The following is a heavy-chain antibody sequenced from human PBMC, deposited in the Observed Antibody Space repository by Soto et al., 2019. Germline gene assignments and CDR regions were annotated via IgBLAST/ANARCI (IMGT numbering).Heavy chain of an antibody. CDR2: ISSSSSYI. V-gene: IGHV3-21*01. CDR1: GFTFSSYS. J-gene: IGHJ4*02. Sequence: GGSLRLSCAASGFTFSSYSMNWVRQAPGKGLEWVSSISSSSSYIYYADSVKGRFTISRDNAKNSLYLQMNSLRAEDTAVYYCARGPPLYCSSTSCYYFDYWGQGTLVTVSS. CDR3: ARGPPLYCSSTSCYYFDY. D-gene: IGHD2-2*01.